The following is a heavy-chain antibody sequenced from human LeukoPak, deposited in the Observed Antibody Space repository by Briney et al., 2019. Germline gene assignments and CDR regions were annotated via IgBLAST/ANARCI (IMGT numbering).Heavy chain of an antibody. Sequence: PSETLSLTCAVYGGSFSGYYWSWIRQPPGKGLEWIGEINHSGGTNYNPSLKSRVTISVDTSKNQFSLKLSSVTAADTAVYYCARGGKGNYGSGSYYIDNWFDPWGQGTLVTVSS. CDR2: INHSGGT. CDR3: ARGGKGNYGSGSYYIDNWFDP. CDR1: GGSFSGYY. J-gene: IGHJ5*02. V-gene: IGHV4-34*01. D-gene: IGHD3-10*01.